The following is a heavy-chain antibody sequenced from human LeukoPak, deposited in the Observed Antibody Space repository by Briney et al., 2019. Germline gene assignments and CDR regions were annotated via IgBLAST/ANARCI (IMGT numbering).Heavy chain of an antibody. Sequence: GGSLRLSCAASGFTFSNAWMSWVRQAPGKGLEWVGRIKSKTDGGTTDYAAPVKGRFTISRDDSKNTLYLQMNSLKTEDTAAYYCTTDPVVIDPPRVDYWGQGTLVTVSS. V-gene: IGHV3-15*01. J-gene: IGHJ4*02. D-gene: IGHD3-22*01. CDR3: TTDPVVIDPPRVDY. CDR1: GFTFSNAW. CDR2: IKSKTDGGTT.